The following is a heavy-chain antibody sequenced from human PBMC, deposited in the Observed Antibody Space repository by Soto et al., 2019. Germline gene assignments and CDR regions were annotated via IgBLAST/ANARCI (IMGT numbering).Heavy chain of an antibody. D-gene: IGHD6-6*01. V-gene: IGHV1-18*04. CDR2: ISAYNGNT. CDR3: ARVKYSRSSGRESGDYYCDGIDV. J-gene: IGHJ6*02. CDR1: GYTFTSYG. Sequence: QVQLVQSGAEVKKPGASVKVSCKASGYTFTSYGISWVRQAPGQGLEWLGWISAYNGNTNYAQNLQGRVTMTTDTTTSTAYMELRSLRFDDTAVYYCARVKYSRSSGRESGDYYCDGIDVWGQGTTVTVSS.